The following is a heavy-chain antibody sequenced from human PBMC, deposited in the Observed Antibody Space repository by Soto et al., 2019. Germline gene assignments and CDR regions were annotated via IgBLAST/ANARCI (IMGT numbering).Heavy chain of an antibody. CDR2: ISGSGGST. J-gene: IGHJ6*03. CDR3: ARGGSYGSGSYYKPQLNYYMDV. D-gene: IGHD3-10*01. Sequence: GGSLRLSCAASGFTFSSYAMSWVRQAPGKGLEWVSAISGSGGSTYYADSVKGRFTISRDNSKNTLYLQMNSLRAEDTAVYYCARGGSYGSGSYYKPQLNYYMDVWGKGTTVTVSS. CDR1: GFTFSSYA. V-gene: IGHV3-23*01.